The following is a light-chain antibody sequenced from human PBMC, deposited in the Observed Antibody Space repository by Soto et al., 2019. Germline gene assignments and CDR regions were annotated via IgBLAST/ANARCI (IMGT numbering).Light chain of an antibody. CDR1: SSDVCGYNY. V-gene: IGLV2-14*01. CDR3: SSYTSSSTPVV. CDR2: DVS. Sequence: QSVLTQPASVSGSPGQSITISCTGTSSDVCGYNYVSWYQQHPGKAPKLMIYDVSNRPPGVSNRFSGSKSGNTASLTISGLQAEDEDDYYCSSYTSSSTPVVFGGGTKVTVL. J-gene: IGLJ2*01.